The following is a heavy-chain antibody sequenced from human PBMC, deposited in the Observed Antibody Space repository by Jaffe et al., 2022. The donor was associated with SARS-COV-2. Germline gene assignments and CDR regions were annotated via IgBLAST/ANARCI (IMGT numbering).Heavy chain of an antibody. V-gene: IGHV4-61*02. CDR2: IYTSGST. CDR1: GGSISSGSYY. CDR3: ARGRITIFGVVIHYGMDV. Sequence: QVQLQESGPGLVKPSQTLSLTCTVSGGSISSGSYYWSWIRQPAGKGLEWIGRIYTSGSTNYNPSLKSRVTISVDTSKNQFSLKLSSVTAADTAVYYCARGRITIFGVVIHYGMDVWGQGTTVTVSS. D-gene: IGHD3-3*01. J-gene: IGHJ6*02.